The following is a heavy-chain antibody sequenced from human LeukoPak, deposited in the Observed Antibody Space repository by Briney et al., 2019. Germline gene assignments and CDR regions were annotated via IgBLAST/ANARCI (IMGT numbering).Heavy chain of an antibody. V-gene: IGHV4-59*01. CDR2: SYYSGST. Sequence: SETLSLTCTGCGGSISSYYWSWIRQPPGKGLEWIGDSYYSGSTNYNPSLKSRVTISVDTSKNQFSLKLSSVTAADTAVYYCARNYGSGSYFSYYGMDVWGKGTTVTVSS. J-gene: IGHJ6*04. D-gene: IGHD3-10*01. CDR3: ARNYGSGSYFSYYGMDV. CDR1: GGSISSYY.